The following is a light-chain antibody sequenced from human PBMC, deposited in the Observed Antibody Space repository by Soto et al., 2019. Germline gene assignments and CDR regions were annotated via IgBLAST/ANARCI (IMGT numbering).Light chain of an antibody. V-gene: IGLV2-8*01. CDR2: EVT. J-gene: IGLJ1*01. Sequence: LTQPPSASGSPGQSVTISCIGTSSDVGRYNYVSWYQHHPGKAPKLIIYEVTKRPSGVPDRFSGSKSGNTASLTVSGLQADDEADYYCNSYVGSNNYVFGTGTKVTVL. CDR1: SSDVGRYNY. CDR3: NSYVGSNNYV.